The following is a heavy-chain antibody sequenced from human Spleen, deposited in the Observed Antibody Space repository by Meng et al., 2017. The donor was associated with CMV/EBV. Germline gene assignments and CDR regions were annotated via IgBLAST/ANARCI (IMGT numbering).Heavy chain of an antibody. CDR3: ARDCTSQGCSIYGFDS. V-gene: IGHV4-4*02. D-gene: IGHD2-8*01. Sequence: SGDSISGISWWSWVRQPPEKGMEWIGEIYHDGSINYKPSLESRVNISVDKSKKQFSLKLTSVNDADKAVYYCARDCTSQGCSIYGFDSWGQGTLVTVSS. J-gene: IGHJ5*01. CDR2: IYHDGSI. CDR1: GDSISGISW.